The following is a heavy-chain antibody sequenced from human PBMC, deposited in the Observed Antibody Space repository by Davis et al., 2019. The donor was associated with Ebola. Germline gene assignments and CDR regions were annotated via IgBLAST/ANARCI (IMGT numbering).Heavy chain of an antibody. CDR2: IYSSGST. J-gene: IGHJ4*02. CDR1: GFTFDDYG. CDR3: ARDRLGAGVDLDY. D-gene: IGHD6-19*01. Sequence: ESLKISCAASGFTFDDYGMSWVRQPPGKGLEWIGYIYSSGSTNYNPSLKSRVTISLDTSKNQFSLKLTSLTAADTAVYYCARDRLGAGVDLDYWGQGTRVTVSS. V-gene: IGHV4-59*01.